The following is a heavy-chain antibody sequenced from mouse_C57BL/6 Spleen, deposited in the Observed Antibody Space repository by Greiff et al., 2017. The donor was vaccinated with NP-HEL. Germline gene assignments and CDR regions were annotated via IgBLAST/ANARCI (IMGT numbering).Heavy chain of an antibody. CDR1: GYTFTSYW. CDR2: IHPSASDT. Sequence: QVQLKQPGADLVKPGASVKVSCKASGYTFTSYWMHWVKQRPGQGLEWIGRIHPSASDTNYTQKFTGKATLTVDKSSSTAYIQLSSLKSEDSAVYYCAIRLYYDYDGTFAYWGQGTLVTVSA. J-gene: IGHJ3*01. D-gene: IGHD2-4*01. CDR3: AIRLYYDYDGTFAY. V-gene: IGHV1-74*01.